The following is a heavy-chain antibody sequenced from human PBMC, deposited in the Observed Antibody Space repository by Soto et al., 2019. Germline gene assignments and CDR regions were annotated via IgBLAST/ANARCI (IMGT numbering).Heavy chain of an antibody. Sequence: GGSLRLSCAASGFPFSSFAMHWVRQAPGKGLEWVAVISYDGSNKYYADSVKGRFTISRDNSKNTLYLQMNSLRAEDTAVYYCARGGYCSSASCYEDNWFDPWGQGTLVTVSS. V-gene: IGHV3-30-3*01. CDR2: ISYDGSNK. CDR1: GFPFSSFA. J-gene: IGHJ5*02. CDR3: ARGGYCSSASCYEDNWFDP. D-gene: IGHD2-2*01.